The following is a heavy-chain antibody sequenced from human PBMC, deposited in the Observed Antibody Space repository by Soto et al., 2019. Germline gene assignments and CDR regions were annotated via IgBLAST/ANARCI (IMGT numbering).Heavy chain of an antibody. CDR3: ARSGITMVRGVNYGMDV. V-gene: IGHV5-51*01. J-gene: IGHJ6*02. Sequence: GESLKISCKGSGYSFTSYWIGWVRQMPGKGLEWMGIIYPGDSDTRYSPSFQGQVTTSADKSISTAYLQWSSLKASDTAMYYCARSGITMVRGVNYGMDVWGQGTTVTVSS. CDR1: GYSFTSYW. CDR2: IYPGDSDT. D-gene: IGHD3-10*01.